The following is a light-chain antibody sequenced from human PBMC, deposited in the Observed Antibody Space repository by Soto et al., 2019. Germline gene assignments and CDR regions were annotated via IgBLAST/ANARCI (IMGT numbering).Light chain of an antibody. J-gene: IGKJ2*01. CDR3: HQVNSYPHT. Sequence: IQVTQSPSSLSASVGDRVTITCRASQGIRDYLGWYQQKPGKAPKLLIYAASRLQSGVPSRFSGSGFGTDFTLTLSGLQPEDFATSYCHQVNSYPHTLGQGTKLEIK. CDR2: AAS. CDR1: QGIRDY. V-gene: IGKV1-9*01.